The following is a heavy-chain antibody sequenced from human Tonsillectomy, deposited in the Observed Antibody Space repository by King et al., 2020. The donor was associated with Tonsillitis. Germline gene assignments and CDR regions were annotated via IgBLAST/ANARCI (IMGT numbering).Heavy chain of an antibody. J-gene: IGHJ6*03. CDR2: IYYDGSNK. Sequence: VQLVESGGGVVQPGRSLRLSCAASGFTFNSYGMHWVRQAPGKGLEWVAVIYYDGSNKYYADSVKGRFTISRDNSKNTLYVQMDSLRAEDTAVYYCASSPRALVNGTNDYYHYMDVWGKGTPVTVSS. CDR3: ASSPRALVNGTNDYYHYMDV. V-gene: IGHV3-33*08. D-gene: IGHD2-8*01. CDR1: GFTFNSYG.